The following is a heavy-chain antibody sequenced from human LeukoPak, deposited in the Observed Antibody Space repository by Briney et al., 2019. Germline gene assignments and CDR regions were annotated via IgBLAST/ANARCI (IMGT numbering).Heavy chain of an antibody. J-gene: IGHJ4*02. V-gene: IGHV4-39*01. CDR2: IYYSGST. D-gene: IGHD3-9*01. Sequence: SETLSLTCTVSGGSISSSSYYWGWIRQPPGKGLEWIGSIYYSGSTYYNPSLKSRVTISVDTSKNQFSLKLSSVTAADTAVYYWARRAYDILTGYYNVDYWGQGTLVTVSS. CDR1: GGSISSSSYY. CDR3: ARRAYDILTGYYNVDY.